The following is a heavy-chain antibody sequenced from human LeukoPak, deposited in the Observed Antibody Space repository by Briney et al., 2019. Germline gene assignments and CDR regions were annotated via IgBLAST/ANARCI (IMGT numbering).Heavy chain of an antibody. D-gene: IGHD5-12*01. CDR2: IYTSGST. J-gene: IGHJ4*02. CDR1: GGSISSYY. V-gene: IGHV4-4*07. Sequence: SETLSPTCTVSGGSISSYYWSWIRQPAGKGLEWIGRIYTSGSTNYNPSLKSRVTMSVDTSKNQFSLKLSSVTAADTAVYYCARGYSGYEAGNFDYWGQGTLVTVSS. CDR3: ARGYSGYEAGNFDY.